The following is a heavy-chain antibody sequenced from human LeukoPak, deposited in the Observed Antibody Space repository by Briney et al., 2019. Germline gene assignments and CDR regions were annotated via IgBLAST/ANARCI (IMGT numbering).Heavy chain of an antibody. V-gene: IGHV3-48*01. CDR2: ISSRSSTM. Sequence: GGSLRLSCAASGFTFSIYSMNWVRQAPGKGLVWVSYISSRSSTMYYADSVKGRFTISRDNAKNTLYLQMKSLRAEDTAVYYCAKGEIQLWSYYYYYMDVWGKGTTVTVSS. J-gene: IGHJ6*03. D-gene: IGHD5-18*01. CDR1: GFTFSIYS. CDR3: AKGEIQLWSYYYYYMDV.